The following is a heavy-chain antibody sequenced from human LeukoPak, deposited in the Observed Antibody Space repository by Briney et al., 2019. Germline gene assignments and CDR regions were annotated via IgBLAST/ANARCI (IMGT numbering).Heavy chain of an antibody. Sequence: KSSETLPLTCAVYGGSFSGYYWSWIRQPPGKGLEWIGEINHSGSTNYNPSLKSRVTISVDTSKNQFSLKLSSVTAADTAVYYCASGGGYAYYWGQGTLVTVSS. CDR3: ASGGGYAYY. J-gene: IGHJ4*02. CDR2: INHSGST. CDR1: GGSFSGYY. D-gene: IGHD3-16*01. V-gene: IGHV4-34*01.